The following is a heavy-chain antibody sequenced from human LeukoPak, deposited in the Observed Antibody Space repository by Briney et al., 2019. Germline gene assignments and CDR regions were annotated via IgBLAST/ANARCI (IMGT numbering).Heavy chain of an antibody. CDR2: ISAYNGNT. Sequence: EASVKVSCKASGYTFTSYGISWVRQAPGQGLEWMGWISAYNGNTNYAQKLQGRVTMTTDTSTSTAYMELRSLRSDDTAVYYCARGSLGTHYYDSSRYGDWGQGTLVTVSS. V-gene: IGHV1-18*01. CDR3: ARGSLGTHYYDSSRYGD. CDR1: GYTFTSYG. J-gene: IGHJ4*02. D-gene: IGHD3-22*01.